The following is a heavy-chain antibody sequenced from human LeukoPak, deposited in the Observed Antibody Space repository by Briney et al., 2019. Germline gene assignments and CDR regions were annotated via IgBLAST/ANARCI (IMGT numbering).Heavy chain of an antibody. CDR3: ARAGLGAAEGAFGI. CDR1: GFTFSSYD. CDR2: IGTAGDT. J-gene: IGHJ3*02. D-gene: IGHD3-16*01. Sequence: GGSLRLSCAASGFTFSSYDMHWVRQATGKGLEWVSAIGTAGDTYYPGSVKGRFTISRENAKNSLYLQMNSLRAGDTAVYYCARAGLGAAEGAFGIWGQGTMVTVSS. V-gene: IGHV3-13*01.